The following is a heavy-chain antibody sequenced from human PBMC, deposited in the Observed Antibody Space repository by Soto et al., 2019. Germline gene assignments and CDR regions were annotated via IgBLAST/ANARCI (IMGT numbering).Heavy chain of an antibody. Sequence: QITLKESGPTLVKPTQTLTLTCTFSGFSLSTSRVGVGWIRQPPGKALEWLAVIYWDDAKTYRPSLKSRLTITKDTSKTQVALTMTNMDPVDTATYYGAPAYGGRSLHWGQGTLVTVSS. D-gene: IGHD1-26*01. CDR1: GFSLSTSRVG. V-gene: IGHV2-5*02. CDR3: APAYGGRSLH. CDR2: IYWDDAK. J-gene: IGHJ4*02.